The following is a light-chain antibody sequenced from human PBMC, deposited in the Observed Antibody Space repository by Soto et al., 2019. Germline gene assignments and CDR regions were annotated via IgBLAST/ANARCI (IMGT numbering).Light chain of an antibody. CDR2: RAS. J-gene: IGKJ2*01. CDR3: QQYRSRPYT. Sequence: DIQMTQSPSTLSAYVGERVTITCRASQSISPWLAWYQKKPGKAPNLLIYRASNLQTGVPSRFSGSGSGTEFTLTTNSLQPVDFATYYCQQYRSRPYTFGQGTKLEIE. CDR1: QSISPW. V-gene: IGKV1-5*03.